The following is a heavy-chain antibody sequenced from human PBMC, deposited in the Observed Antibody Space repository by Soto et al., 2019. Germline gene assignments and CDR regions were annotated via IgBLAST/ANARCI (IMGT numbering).Heavy chain of an antibody. D-gene: IGHD1-20*01. CDR1: GYTFTSYG. J-gene: IGHJ3*02. CDR2: ISAYNGNT. Sequence: ASVKVSCKASGYTFTSYGISWVRQAPGQGLEWMGWISAYNGNTNYAQKLQGRVTMTTDTSTSTAYMELRSLRSDDTAVYYCARYHWNDFEVAGDAFDIWGQWTMVTVAS. CDR3: ARYHWNDFEVAGDAFDI. V-gene: IGHV1-18*01.